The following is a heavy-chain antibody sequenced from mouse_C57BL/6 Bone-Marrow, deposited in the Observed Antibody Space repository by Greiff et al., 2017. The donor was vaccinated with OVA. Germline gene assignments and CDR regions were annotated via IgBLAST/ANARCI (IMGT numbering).Heavy chain of an antibody. Sequence: EVKLMESGGGLVQPGGSLSLSCAASGFTFTDYYMSWVRQPPGKALEWLGFIRNKANGYTTEYSASVKGRFTISRDNSQSILYLQMNALRAEDSATYYCARYIGYLFDYWGQGTTLTVSS. CDR2: IRNKANGYTT. D-gene: IGHD2-2*01. CDR1: GFTFTDYY. J-gene: IGHJ2*01. CDR3: ARYIGYLFDY. V-gene: IGHV7-3*01.